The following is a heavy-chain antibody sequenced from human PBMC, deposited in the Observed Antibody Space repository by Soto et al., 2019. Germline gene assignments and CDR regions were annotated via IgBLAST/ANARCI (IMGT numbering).Heavy chain of an antibody. Sequence: QVQLVESGGGVVQPGRSLRLSCAASGFTFSSYGMHWVRQAPGKGLEWVAVISYDGSNKYYADSVKGRFTISRDNSKNTLYLKMNSLRAEDTAVYYCAKGGQWLVGNLSYYYYGMDVWGQGTTVTVSS. V-gene: IGHV3-30*18. J-gene: IGHJ6*02. CDR3: AKGGQWLVGNLSYYYYGMDV. CDR1: GFTFSSYG. D-gene: IGHD6-19*01. CDR2: ISYDGSNK.